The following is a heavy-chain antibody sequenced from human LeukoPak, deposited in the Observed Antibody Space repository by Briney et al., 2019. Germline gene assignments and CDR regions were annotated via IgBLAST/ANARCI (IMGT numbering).Heavy chain of an antibody. CDR1: GGSISNGNCY. Sequence: SETLSLTCTVSGGSISNGNCYGNWIRQPAGKGLEWIGRIHTSGTTNYNPSLKSRVTISVDTSKNQFSLNLNSVTAADTAVCYCAREQRWLQSLDYWGQGNLVTVSS. CDR3: AREQRWLQSLDY. V-gene: IGHV4-61*02. D-gene: IGHD5-24*01. CDR2: IHTSGTT. J-gene: IGHJ4*02.